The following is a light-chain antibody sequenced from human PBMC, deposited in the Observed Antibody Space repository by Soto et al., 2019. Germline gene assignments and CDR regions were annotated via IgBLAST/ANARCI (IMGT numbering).Light chain of an antibody. V-gene: IGKV1-9*01. CDR2: AAS. CDR3: QQLNSYPYT. CDR1: QGISSY. J-gene: IGKJ2*01. Sequence: DIQLTQSPSFLSASVGDRVTITCRASQGISSYLVWYQQKPGKAPKLLIYAASTLQSGVPSRISGSGSGTEFTLTVSSLQPEDFATYCCQQLNSYPYTFGQGTKLEIK.